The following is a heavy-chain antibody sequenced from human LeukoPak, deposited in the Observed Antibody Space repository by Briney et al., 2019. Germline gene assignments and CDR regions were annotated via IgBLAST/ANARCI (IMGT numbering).Heavy chain of an antibody. V-gene: IGHV4-59*01. Sequence: PSETLSLTCAVYGGSFSGYYWSWIRQPPGKGLEWIGYIYYSGSTNYNPSLKSRVTISVDTSKNQFSLKLSSVTAADTAVYYCARGGRLQLDYNYYYGMDVWGQGTTVTVSS. CDR1: GGSFSGYY. D-gene: IGHD1-1*01. J-gene: IGHJ6*02. CDR3: ARGGRLQLDYNYYYGMDV. CDR2: IYYSGST.